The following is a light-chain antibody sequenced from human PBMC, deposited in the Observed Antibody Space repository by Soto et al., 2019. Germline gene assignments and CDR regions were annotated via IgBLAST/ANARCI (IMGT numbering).Light chain of an antibody. V-gene: IGKV1-39*01. J-gene: IGKJ1*01. Sequence: DIQMTQSPSSLSASMGDRVTITCRASQTIRSFLNWYQQKPGKAPQLLIYAASSLQSGVPSRFSGSKSDTDFTLTISSLQAEDFATYYCQQTYSTPWTFGPGTKV. CDR3: QQTYSTPWT. CDR2: AAS. CDR1: QTIRSF.